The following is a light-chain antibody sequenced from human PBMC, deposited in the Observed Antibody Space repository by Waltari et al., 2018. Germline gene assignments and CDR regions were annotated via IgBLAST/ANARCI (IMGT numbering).Light chain of an antibody. CDR1: SSDVGGYHY. Sequence: QSALTQPASVSGSPGQSITISSTGTSSDVGGYHYVSWYQQHPGKAPKLMIYEVSNRPSGVSNRFSGSKSGNTASLTISGLQAEDEADYYCSSYTSSSTPYVFGTGTKVTVL. J-gene: IGLJ1*01. CDR3: SSYTSSSTPYV. V-gene: IGLV2-14*01. CDR2: EVS.